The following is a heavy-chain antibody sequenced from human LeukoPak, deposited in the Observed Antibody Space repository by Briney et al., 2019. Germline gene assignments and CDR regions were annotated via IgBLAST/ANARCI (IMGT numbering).Heavy chain of an antibody. CDR3: ARATAMVEIDY. Sequence: PSETLSLTCAVYGGSFSGYYWSWIRQPPGKGLEWIGEINHSGSTNYNPSLKSRVTISVDTSKNQFSLKLSSVTAADTAVYYCARATAMVEIDYWGQGTLVTVSS. J-gene: IGHJ4*02. V-gene: IGHV4-34*01. CDR1: GGSFSGYY. CDR2: INHSGST. D-gene: IGHD5-18*01.